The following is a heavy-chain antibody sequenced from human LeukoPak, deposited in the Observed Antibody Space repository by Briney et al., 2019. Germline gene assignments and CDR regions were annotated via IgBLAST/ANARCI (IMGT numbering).Heavy chain of an antibody. V-gene: IGHV1-18*01. CDR3: ARDDIVVVPAAIYSWFDP. Sequence: ASVKVSCKASGYTFTSYCISWVRQAPGQGLEWMGWISAYNGNTNYAQTLQGRVTMTTDTSTSTAYMELRSLRSDDTAVYYCARDDIVVVPAAIYSWFDPWGQGTLVTVSS. CDR2: ISAYNGNT. CDR1: GYTFTSYC. D-gene: IGHD2-2*01. J-gene: IGHJ5*02.